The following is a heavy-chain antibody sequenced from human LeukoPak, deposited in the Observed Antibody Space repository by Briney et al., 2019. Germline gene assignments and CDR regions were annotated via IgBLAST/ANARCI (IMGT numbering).Heavy chain of an antibody. V-gene: IGHV1-8*01. CDR2: MNPNSGNT. CDR1: GYTFTSYD. J-gene: IGHJ6*02. Sequence: ASVKLSCKASGYTFTSYDINWVRQAPGQGLEWMGWMNPNSGNTVYAHKFQGRVTMTRNTSISTAYMKLSGLRSENTAVYYCARSPYYYYGMDVWGQGTTVTVSS. CDR3: ARSPYYYYGMDV.